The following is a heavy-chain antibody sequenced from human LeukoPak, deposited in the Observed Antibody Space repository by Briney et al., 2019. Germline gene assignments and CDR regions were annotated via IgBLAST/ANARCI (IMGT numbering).Heavy chain of an antibody. CDR1: GYSFTSYW. D-gene: IGHD5-18*01. J-gene: IGHJ4*02. Sequence: GESLKISCKGSGYSFTSYWIGWVRQMPGKGLEWMGIIYPGDSDTRYSPSSQGQVTISADKSISTAYLQWSSLKASDTAMYHCARSGRWAGYSYTGDYWGQGTLVTVSS. CDR3: ARSGRWAGYSYTGDY. V-gene: IGHV5-51*01. CDR2: IYPGDSDT.